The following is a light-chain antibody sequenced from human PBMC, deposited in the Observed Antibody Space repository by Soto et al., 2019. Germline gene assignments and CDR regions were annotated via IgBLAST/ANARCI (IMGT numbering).Light chain of an antibody. Sequence: DIQMTQSPSSLSASVGDRVTITCRASQDISNYLAWYQQKPGKVPKLLIYGASTLQSGVPSRFSGSGSGTDFTLTISRLQTEDVANYYCQNYNRATWTFGQGTKVESK. CDR2: GAS. V-gene: IGKV1-27*01. J-gene: IGKJ1*01. CDR1: QDISNY. CDR3: QNYNRATWT.